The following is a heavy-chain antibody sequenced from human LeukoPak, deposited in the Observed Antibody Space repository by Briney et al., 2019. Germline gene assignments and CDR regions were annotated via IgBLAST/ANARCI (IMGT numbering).Heavy chain of an antibody. CDR2: IIPIFGTA. V-gene: IGHV1-69*05. Sequence: SVKVSCKASGGTFSSYAISWVRQAPGQGLEWMGGIIPIFGTANYAQKFQGRVTMTRNTSISTAYMELSSLRSEDTAVYYCARGSVRGVIKYWGQGTLVTVSS. CDR3: ARGSVRGVIKY. CDR1: GGTFSSYA. J-gene: IGHJ4*02. D-gene: IGHD3-10*01.